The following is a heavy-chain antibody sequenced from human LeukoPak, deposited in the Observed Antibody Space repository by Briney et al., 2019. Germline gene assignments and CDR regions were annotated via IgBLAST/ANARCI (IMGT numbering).Heavy chain of an antibody. CDR2: ICAYNGNT. CDR1: GYTFTSYG. V-gene: IGHV1-18*04. D-gene: IGHD3-16*02. Sequence: ASVKVSCKASGYTFTSYGISWVRQAPGQGLEWMGWICAYNGNTNYAQKLQGRVTMTTDTSTSTAYMELRSLRSDDTAVYYCARGSYYDYVWGSYRYFDYWGQGTLVTVSS. CDR3: ARGSYYDYVWGSYRYFDY. J-gene: IGHJ4*02.